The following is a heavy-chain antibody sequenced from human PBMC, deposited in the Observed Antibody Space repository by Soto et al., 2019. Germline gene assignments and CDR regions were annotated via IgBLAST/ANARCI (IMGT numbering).Heavy chain of an antibody. J-gene: IGHJ3*02. Sequence: QVQLVESGGGVVQPGRSLRLSCAASGFTFSSYAMHWVRQAPGKGLEWVAVISYDGSNKYYADSVKGRFTISRDNSKNTLYLQMNSLRAEETAVYYCARDQNYYGSSGTKGSAFDIWGQGTMVTVSS. CDR1: GFTFSSYA. CDR3: ARDQNYYGSSGTKGSAFDI. D-gene: IGHD3-22*01. CDR2: ISYDGSNK. V-gene: IGHV3-30-3*01.